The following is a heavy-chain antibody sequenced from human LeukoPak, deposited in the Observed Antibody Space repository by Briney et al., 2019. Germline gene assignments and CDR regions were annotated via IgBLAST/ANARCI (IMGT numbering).Heavy chain of an antibody. CDR2: INHSGST. CDR1: GVSFSGYY. V-gene: IGHV4-34*01. CDR3: ARDVLYDYVWGSYRGGDY. D-gene: IGHD3-16*02. J-gene: IGHJ4*02. Sequence: SETLSLTCAVYGVSFSGYYWSWIRQPPGKGLEWIGEINHSGSTNYNPSLKSRVTISVDTSKNQFSLKLSSVTAADTAVYYCARDVLYDYVWGSYRGGDYWGQGTLVTVSS.